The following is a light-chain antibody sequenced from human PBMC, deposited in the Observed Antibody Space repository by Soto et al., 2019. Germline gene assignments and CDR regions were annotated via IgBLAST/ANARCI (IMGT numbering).Light chain of an antibody. Sequence: IQLTQSQSSLSASVGDRVTITCRASQGVTTYLAWYQQKPGKAPKLLIYAASTLQSGVPPRFSGSGSGTDFTLTISSLQPEDFATYYCQQLNSYPITFGQGTRLEIK. CDR1: QGVTTY. V-gene: IGKV1-9*01. J-gene: IGKJ5*01. CDR3: QQLNSYPIT. CDR2: AAS.